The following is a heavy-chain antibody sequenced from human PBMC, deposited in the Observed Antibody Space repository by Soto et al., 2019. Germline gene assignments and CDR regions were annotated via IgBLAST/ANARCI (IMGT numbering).Heavy chain of an antibody. CDR1: GGSISSSSYY. J-gene: IGHJ4*02. Sequence: SETLSLTCTVSGGSISSSSYYWGWIRQPPGKGLEWIGSIYYSGSTYYNPSLKSRVTISVDTSKNQFSLKPSSVTAEDTAVYYCATSYGNAWYTYWGQGTQVTVSS. CDR2: IYYSGST. V-gene: IGHV4-39*01. CDR3: ATSYGNAWYTY. D-gene: IGHD6-13*01.